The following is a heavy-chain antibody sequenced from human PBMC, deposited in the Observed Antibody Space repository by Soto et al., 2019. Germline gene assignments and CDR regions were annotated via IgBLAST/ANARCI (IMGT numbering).Heavy chain of an antibody. CDR2: TYYRSNWRH. Sequence: SQTLSLSCAMSGDTVSSNTATWNWIRSSPSRGLEWLGRTYYRSNWRHDYAVSVKSRITVNPDTSKNHFSLQLNSVTPVDTAVYYYARVVAGSSFDLWGHGXLVTVYS. J-gene: IGHJ4*01. D-gene: IGHD6-19*01. V-gene: IGHV6-1*01. CDR1: GDTVSSNTAT. CDR3: ARVVAGSSFDL.